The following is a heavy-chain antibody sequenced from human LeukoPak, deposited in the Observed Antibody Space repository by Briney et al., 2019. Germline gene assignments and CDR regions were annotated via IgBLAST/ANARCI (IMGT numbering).Heavy chain of an antibody. V-gene: IGHV3-23*01. Sequence: GGSLRLSCAASGFTFSTYAMSWVRQAPGKGLEGVSAISGSGGSTYYADSVKGRFTISRDNSKNTLYLQMNSLRAEDTAVYYCAKEGYRYGYAIDYWGQGTLVTVSS. CDR1: GFTFSTYA. CDR3: AKEGYRYGYAIDY. J-gene: IGHJ4*02. CDR2: ISGSGGST. D-gene: IGHD5-18*01.